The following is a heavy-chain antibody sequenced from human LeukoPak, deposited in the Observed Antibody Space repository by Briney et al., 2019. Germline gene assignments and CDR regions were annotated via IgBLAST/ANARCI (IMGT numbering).Heavy chain of an antibody. CDR1: GISFSAHG. Sequence: GGSLRLSCAASGISFSAHGMHWDRQAPGKGLEWVAIIRFDGSNIHYADSVKGRFTISRDNSKHTLYLQMNSLRAEDTAVYYCVRDGVGATTYFGYFDHWGQGNLVTVSS. J-gene: IGHJ4*02. V-gene: IGHV3-33*01. CDR3: VRDGVGATTYFGYFDH. CDR2: IRFDGSNI. D-gene: IGHD1-26*01.